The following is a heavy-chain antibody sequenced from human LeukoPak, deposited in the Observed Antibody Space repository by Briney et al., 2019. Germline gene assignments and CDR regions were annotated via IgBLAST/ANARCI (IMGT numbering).Heavy chain of an antibody. CDR2: INHSGST. V-gene: IGHV4-34*01. CDR1: GGSLSVYY. J-gene: IGHJ4*02. D-gene: IGHD3-22*01. CDR3: ASGPPYYYDSSGYVK. Sequence: SETLSLTCAVYGGSLSVYYWSWIRQPPGKGLEWIGEINHSGSTNYNPSLKSRVTISVDTSKNQFSLKLSSVTAADTAVYYCASGPPYYYDSSGYVKWGQGTLVTVSS.